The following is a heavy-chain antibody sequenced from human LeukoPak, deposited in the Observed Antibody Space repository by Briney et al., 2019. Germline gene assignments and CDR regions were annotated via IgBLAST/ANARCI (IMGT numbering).Heavy chain of an antibody. CDR3: AKDPHSTMIVPLP. Sequence: GGSLRLSCAASGFSFSDFSMSWVRQAPGKGLEWVSAISGSGGSTYYADSVKGRFTISRDNSKNTLYLQMNSLRAEDTAVYYCAKDPHSTMIVPLPWGQGTLVTVSS. J-gene: IGHJ5*02. V-gene: IGHV3-23*01. CDR2: ISGSGGST. D-gene: IGHD3-22*01. CDR1: GFSFSDFS.